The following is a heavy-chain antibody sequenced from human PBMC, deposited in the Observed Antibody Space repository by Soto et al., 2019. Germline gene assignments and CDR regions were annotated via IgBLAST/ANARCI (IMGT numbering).Heavy chain of an antibody. CDR1: GGSISSGGYS. CDR3: ARLNAGTTYYYYGMDV. J-gene: IGHJ6*02. D-gene: IGHD1-7*01. Sequence: LETLSLTCAVSGGSISSGGYSLSWIRQPPGKGLEWIGSIYYSGSTYYNPSLKSRVTISVDTSKNQFSLKLSSVTAADTALYYCARLNAGTTYYYYGMDVWGQGTTVTVSS. CDR2: IYYSGST. V-gene: IGHV4-39*01.